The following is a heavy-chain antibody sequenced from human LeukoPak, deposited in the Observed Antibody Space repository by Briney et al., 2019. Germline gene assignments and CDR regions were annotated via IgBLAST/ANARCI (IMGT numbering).Heavy chain of an antibody. CDR2: ISSDGNNK. J-gene: IGHJ4*02. D-gene: IGHD3-22*01. Sequence: PGRSLRLSCAASGFTFSSYGMHWVRQAPGKGLEWVAVISSDGNNKNYVDSVKGRFTFSRDNSKNTLYLQMNSLGAEDTAVYYCAKGNDIGGYYYPHFDYWGQGTLVTVSS. V-gene: IGHV3-30*18. CDR3: AKGNDIGGYYYPHFDY. CDR1: GFTFSSYG.